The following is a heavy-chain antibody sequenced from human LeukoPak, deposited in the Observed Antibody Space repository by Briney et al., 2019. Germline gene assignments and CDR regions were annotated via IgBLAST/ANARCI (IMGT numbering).Heavy chain of an antibody. CDR2: IYGGGST. CDR1: GFTVSSNY. D-gene: IGHD3-22*01. J-gene: IGHJ4*02. V-gene: IGHV3-53*01. CDR3: ARDKVYDSSGYYDY. Sequence: GGSLRLSCAASGFTVSSNYMSWVRQAPGKGLEWVSVIYGGGSTYYADSVKGRFTISRDNSKNTLYLQMNSLRAEDTAVYYCARDKVYDSSGYYDYWGQGTLVTVSS.